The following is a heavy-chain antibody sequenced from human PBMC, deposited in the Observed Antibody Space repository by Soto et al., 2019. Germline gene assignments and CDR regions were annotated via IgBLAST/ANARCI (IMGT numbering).Heavy chain of an antibody. J-gene: IGHJ6*02. CDR1: EFTFNYYP. CDR3: ARLPGPLVAVLYIYPLDGREAMSDVDV. Sequence: QMQLVESGGGVVQPGGSLRLSCAASEFTFNYYPMHWVRQAPGKGLEWVAVVSFDGSNKYYADSVKGRFTISKDNSKNTLYLQMNSLRREDTAVYYCARLPGPLVAVLYIYPLDGREAMSDVDVWGQGTTVTVSS. D-gene: IGHD6-19*01. V-gene: IGHV3-30-3*01. CDR2: VSFDGSNK.